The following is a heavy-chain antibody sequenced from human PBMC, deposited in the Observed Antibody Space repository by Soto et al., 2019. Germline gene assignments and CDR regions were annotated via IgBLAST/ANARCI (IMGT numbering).Heavy chain of an antibody. J-gene: IGHJ4*02. CDR3: ARSRGVTPFK. V-gene: IGHV4-4*02. Sequence: SETLSLTCAVSSGSISSSNWWSWVRQPPGKGLEWIGEIYHSGSTNYNPSLKSRVTISVDTSKNQFSLKLSSVTAADTAVYYCARSRGVTPFKWGQGTLVTVSS. D-gene: IGHD3-10*01. CDR1: SGSISSSNW. CDR2: IYHSGST.